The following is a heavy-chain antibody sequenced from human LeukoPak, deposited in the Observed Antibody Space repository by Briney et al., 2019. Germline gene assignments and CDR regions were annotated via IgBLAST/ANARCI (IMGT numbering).Heavy chain of an antibody. V-gene: IGHV1-18*04. D-gene: IGHD6-19*01. CDR2: ISAYNGNT. CDR1: GYTFTSYG. J-gene: IGHJ6*04. Sequence: ASVKVSCKASGYTFTSYGISWVRQAPGQGLEWMGWISAYNGNTNYAQKLQGRVTMTTDTSTSTAYMKLRSLRSDDTAVYYCARDRSSGWYEYYYYYGMDVWGKGTTVTVSS. CDR3: ARDRSSGWYEYYYYYGMDV.